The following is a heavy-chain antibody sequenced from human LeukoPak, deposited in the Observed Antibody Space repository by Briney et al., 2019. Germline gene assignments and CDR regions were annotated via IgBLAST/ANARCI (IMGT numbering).Heavy chain of an antibody. CDR3: MRGYGYHHY. V-gene: IGHV3-7*03. J-gene: IGHJ4*02. CDR1: GFTFSSYW. Sequence: PGGSLRLSCAASGFTFSSYWMSWVRQAPGKGLEWVANIKQDGSEKYYIDSVKGRFTISRDNAKNSLYLQMSSLRAEDTAVYYCMRGYGYHHYWGQGTLVTVSS. CDR2: IKQDGSEK. D-gene: IGHD5-18*01.